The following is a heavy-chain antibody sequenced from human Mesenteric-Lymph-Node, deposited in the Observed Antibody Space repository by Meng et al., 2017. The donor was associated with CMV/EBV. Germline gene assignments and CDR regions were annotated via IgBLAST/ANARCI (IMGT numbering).Heavy chain of an antibody. CDR2: INPNSGGT. CDR3: ATSRRFLEWSYDY. D-gene: IGHD3-3*01. CDR1: GYNFTGYY. V-gene: IGHV1-2*02. J-gene: IGHJ4*02. Sequence: CKASGYNFTGYYMHWVRQAPGQGLEWMGWINPNSGGTNYAQKFQGRITMTRDTSISTAYMELSRLRSDDTAVYYCATSRRFLEWSYDYWGQGTLVTVSS.